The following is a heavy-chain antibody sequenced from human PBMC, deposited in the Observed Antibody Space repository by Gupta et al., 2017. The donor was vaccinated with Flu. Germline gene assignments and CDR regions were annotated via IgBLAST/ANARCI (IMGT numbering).Heavy chain of an antibody. CDR3: ARYLIQLWLPYYYYGMDV. Sequence: EVQLVESGGGLVQPGGSLRLSCAASGFTFSSYWMSWVRQAPGKGLEWVDNIKQDGSEKYYVDSVKGRFTISRDNAKNSLYLQMNSLRAEDTAVYYCARYLIQLWLPYYYYGMDVWGQGTTVSVSS. V-gene: IGHV3-7*01. CDR1: GFTFSSYW. J-gene: IGHJ6*02. CDR2: IKQDGSEK. D-gene: IGHD5-18*01.